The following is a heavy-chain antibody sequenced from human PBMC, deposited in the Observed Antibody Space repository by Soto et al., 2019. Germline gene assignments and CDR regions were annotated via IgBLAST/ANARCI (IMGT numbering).Heavy chain of an antibody. CDR3: ARVSSGWPFDY. CDR1: GGSISSGDYY. J-gene: IGHJ4*02. V-gene: IGHV4-30-4*01. Sequence: PSETLSLTCTVSGGSISSGDYYWSWIRQPPGKGLEWIGYIYYSGSTYYNPSPKSRVTISVDTSKNQFSLKLSSVTVADTAVYYCARVSSGWPFDYWGQGTLVTVSS. CDR2: IYYSGST. D-gene: IGHD6-19*01.